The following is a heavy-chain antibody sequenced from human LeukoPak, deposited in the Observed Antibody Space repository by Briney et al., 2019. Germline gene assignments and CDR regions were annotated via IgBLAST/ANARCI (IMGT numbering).Heavy chain of an antibody. CDR2: INAGNGNT. J-gene: IGHJ6*02. CDR3: ARRGITIFGVVPSYGVDV. V-gene: IGHV1-3*01. Sequence: GASVKVSCKASGYTFTSYATHWVRQAPGQRLEWMGWINAGNGNTKYSQKFQGRVTITRDTSASTAYMELSSLRSEDTAVYYCARRGITIFGVVPSYGVDVWGQGTTVTVSS. D-gene: IGHD3-3*01. CDR1: GYTFTSYA.